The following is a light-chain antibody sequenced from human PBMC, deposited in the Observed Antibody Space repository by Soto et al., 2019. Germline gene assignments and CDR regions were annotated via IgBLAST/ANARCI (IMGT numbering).Light chain of an antibody. CDR1: QSVGRS. Sequence: EIVLTQSPATLSLSPGERATLSCWASQSVGRSLAWYQQKPGQAPRLLINDASNRATGIPARFGGSGSGTDFTLTISSLEPEDFAVYYSQQRNDWPLTFGGGTKVEIK. CDR2: DAS. V-gene: IGKV3-11*01. J-gene: IGKJ4*01. CDR3: QQRNDWPLT.